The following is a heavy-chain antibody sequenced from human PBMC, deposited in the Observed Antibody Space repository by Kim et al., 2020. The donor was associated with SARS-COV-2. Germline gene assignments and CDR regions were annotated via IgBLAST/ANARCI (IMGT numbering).Heavy chain of an antibody. D-gene: IGHD2-21*02. CDR3: AKDMAYCGGDCSRDYYG. Sequence: GGSLILSCAASGFTFDDYAMHWVRQAPGKGLEWVSGISWNSGSIGYADSVKGRFTISRDNAKNSLYLQMNSLRAEDTALYYCAKDMAYCGGDCSRDYYG. CDR2: ISWNSGSI. CDR1: GFTFDDYA. V-gene: IGHV3-9*01. J-gene: IGHJ6*01.